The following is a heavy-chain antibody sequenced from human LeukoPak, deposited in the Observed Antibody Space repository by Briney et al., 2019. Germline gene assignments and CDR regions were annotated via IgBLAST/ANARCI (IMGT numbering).Heavy chain of an antibody. V-gene: IGHV5-51*01. CDR1: GYNFTNYW. D-gene: IGHD3-22*01. Sequence: GESLKISCKGSGYNFTNYWIGWVRQIPGKGLEWMGITYLGDSATRYSPFFLGQVTISADKSFSTAYLQWSSLKASDTAMYYCARPDDLCYDSSGYYFLGAFDIWGQGTMVTVSS. CDR2: TYLGDSAT. CDR3: ARPDDLCYDSSGYYFLGAFDI. J-gene: IGHJ3*02.